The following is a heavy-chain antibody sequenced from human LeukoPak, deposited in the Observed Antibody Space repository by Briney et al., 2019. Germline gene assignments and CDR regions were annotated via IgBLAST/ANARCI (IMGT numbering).Heavy chain of an antibody. V-gene: IGHV3-23*01. CDR2: ISGAGDRT. J-gene: IGHJ4*02. CDR1: GITFSTFA. CDR3: AKGHSTYGTGFDY. D-gene: IGHD2-2*01. Sequence: GGSLRLSCAASGITFSTFAMTWVRQAPGRGLECVSVISGAGDRTYYAETVRGRFTISRDNSKNTLYLQMNSLRAEDTAVYYCAKGHSTYGTGFDYWGQGTLVTVSS.